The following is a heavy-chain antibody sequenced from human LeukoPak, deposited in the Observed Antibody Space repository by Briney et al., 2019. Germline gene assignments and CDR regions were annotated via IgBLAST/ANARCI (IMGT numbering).Heavy chain of an antibody. CDR1: GGSISSYY. V-gene: IGHV4-59*01. Sequence: SETLSLTCTVSGGSISSYYWSWIRQPPGKGLEWIGYIYYSGSTNYNPSLKSRVTISVDTSKNQFSLRLSSVTAADTAVYYCARDRYYYDSSGYYHDAFDIWGQGTMVTVSS. CDR2: IYYSGST. J-gene: IGHJ3*02. D-gene: IGHD3-22*01. CDR3: ARDRYYYDSSGYYHDAFDI.